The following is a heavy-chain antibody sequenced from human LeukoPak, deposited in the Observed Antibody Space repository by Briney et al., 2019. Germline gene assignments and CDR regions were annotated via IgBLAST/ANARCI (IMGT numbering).Heavy chain of an antibody. CDR1: GGSISSYY. Sequence: PSATLSLTCTVSGGSISSYYWSWIRQPPGKGLEWIGYIYYSGSTNYNPSLKSRVTISVDTSKNQFSLKLSSVTAADTAVYYCARDDERDGYFDYWGQGTLVTVSS. D-gene: IGHD5-24*01. V-gene: IGHV4-59*01. CDR2: IYYSGST. CDR3: ARDDERDGYFDY. J-gene: IGHJ4*02.